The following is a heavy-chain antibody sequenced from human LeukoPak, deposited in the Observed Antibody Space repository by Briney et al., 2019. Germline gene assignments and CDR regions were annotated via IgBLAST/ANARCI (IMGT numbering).Heavy chain of an antibody. CDR1: GGSISSYY. J-gene: IGHJ4*02. D-gene: IGHD3-3*01. CDR3: ASPYDFWSGYYL. CDR2: IYTSGSS. V-gene: IGHV4-4*07. Sequence: SETLSLTCTVSGGSISSYYWSWIRQPAGKGLEWIGRIYTSGSSNYNPSLKSRVTMSVDTSKNQFSLKLSSVTAADTAVYYCASPYDFWSGYYLWGQGTLVTVSS.